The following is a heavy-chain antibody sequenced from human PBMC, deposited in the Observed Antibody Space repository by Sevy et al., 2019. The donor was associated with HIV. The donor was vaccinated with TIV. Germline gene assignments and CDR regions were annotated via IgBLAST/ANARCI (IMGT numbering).Heavy chain of an antibody. J-gene: IGHJ4*02. Sequence: GGSLRLSCAASGITLTPYWMHWVRQAPGKGLVWVSRINSDGSSTSYAESVKGRFTISRDNGKNTQYLQMKSLRVEDTAVYFCSRGLYYYDMRGHQEPGDYWGQGVLVTVSS. D-gene: IGHD3-22*01. CDR3: SRGLYYYDMRGHQEPGDY. V-gene: IGHV3-74*01. CDR2: INSDGSST. CDR1: GITLTPYW.